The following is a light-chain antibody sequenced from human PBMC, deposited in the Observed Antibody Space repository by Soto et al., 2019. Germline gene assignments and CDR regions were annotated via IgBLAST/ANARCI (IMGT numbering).Light chain of an antibody. Sequence: EIVLTQSPDTLSLSPGERATLSCRASQSVSSYLAWYPQKPDQAPRLLIYDASNRATGIPARFSGSGSGTDFTLTISSLESEDFAVYYCQQRSNFITFGQGTRLEIK. CDR2: DAS. CDR3: QQRSNFIT. V-gene: IGKV3-11*01. J-gene: IGKJ5*01. CDR1: QSVSSY.